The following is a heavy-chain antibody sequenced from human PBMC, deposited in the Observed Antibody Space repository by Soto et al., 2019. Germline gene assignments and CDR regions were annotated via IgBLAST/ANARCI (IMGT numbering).Heavy chain of an antibody. V-gene: IGHV3-23*01. CDR2: ISGSGGSI. J-gene: IGHJ6*02. D-gene: IGHD1-1*01. CDR3: VKGYWKGDV. CDR1: GFTFSTYA. Sequence: EVQLLESGGGLVQPGGSLRLSCAASGFTFSTYAMNWVRQAPGNGLEWVSAISGSGGSIHYADSVKGRFTISRDNSKNTLYLQMNSLRDEDKDVYNCVKGYWKGDVWGQGTTVTVSS.